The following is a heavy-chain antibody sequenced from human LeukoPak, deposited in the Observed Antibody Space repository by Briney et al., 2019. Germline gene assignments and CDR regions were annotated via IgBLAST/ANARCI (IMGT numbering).Heavy chain of an antibody. J-gene: IGHJ6*03. V-gene: IGHV4-4*07. CDR2: IYGSGIT. D-gene: IGHD3-22*01. CDR1: GGSIISNY. CDR3: ARLKFYDSTGYSPGYYMDV. Sequence: SGTLSLTCTVSGGSIISNYWSWIRQSAGTGLEWIGSIYGSGITDYNPSLKSRVTMSLDTSRKQFSLRLTSVTAADTAVYYCARLKFYDSTGYSPGYYMDVWGKGTTVSVFS.